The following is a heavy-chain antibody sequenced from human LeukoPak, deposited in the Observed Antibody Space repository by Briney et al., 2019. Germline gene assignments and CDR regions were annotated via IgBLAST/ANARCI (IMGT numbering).Heavy chain of an antibody. Sequence: SETLSLTCTVSGGSISSDNYYWNWIRQPAGKGLEWIGRIYTSGSTNYNPSFKSRVTISADTSKNEFSLRLTSVTAADTAVYYCASIRRGAFLPGSNWGQGALITVSS. CDR3: ASIRRGAFLPGSN. D-gene: IGHD1-14*01. CDR1: GGSISSDNYY. CDR2: IYTSGST. V-gene: IGHV4-61*02. J-gene: IGHJ4*02.